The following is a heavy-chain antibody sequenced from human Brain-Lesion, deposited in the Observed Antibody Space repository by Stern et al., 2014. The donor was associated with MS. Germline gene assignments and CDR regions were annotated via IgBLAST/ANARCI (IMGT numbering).Heavy chain of an antibody. CDR3: ARDQRGITIFGVVTDYYYLGMDV. J-gene: IGHJ6*02. Sequence: QVQLVESGAEVKKPGASVKVSCKTSGYIFTGYYINWVRQAPGQGLEWMAWINPNTGGTKNAQKFLGRVTMSRDTAISTAYVELSSLTSDDTAVYYCARDQRGITIFGVVTDYYYLGMDVWGQGTTVTVSS. CDR2: INPNTGGT. CDR1: GYIFTGYY. D-gene: IGHD3-3*01. V-gene: IGHV1-2*02.